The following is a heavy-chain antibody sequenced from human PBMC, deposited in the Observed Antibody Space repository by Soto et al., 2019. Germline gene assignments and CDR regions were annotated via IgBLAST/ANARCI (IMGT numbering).Heavy chain of an antibody. D-gene: IGHD2-2*01. CDR3: ASHEGGYCSSTSCTGYYYYGMDV. CDR2: IIPIFGTA. J-gene: IGHJ6*02. V-gene: IGHV1-69*13. CDR1: GGTFSSYA. Sequence: ASVKVSCKASGGTFSSYAISWVRQAPGQGLEWMGGIIPIFGTANYAQKFQGRVTITADESTSTAYMELSSLRSGDTAVYYCASHEGGYCSSTSCTGYYYYGMDVWGQGTTVTVSS.